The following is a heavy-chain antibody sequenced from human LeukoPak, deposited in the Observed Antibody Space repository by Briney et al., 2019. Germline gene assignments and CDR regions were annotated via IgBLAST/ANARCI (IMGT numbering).Heavy chain of an antibody. D-gene: IGHD3-22*01. Sequence: ASVKVSCKASGGTFSSYAISWVRQAPGQGLEWMEGIIPIFGTANYAQKFQGRVTITADESTSTAYTELSSLRSEDTAVYYCARTLITMIVGTAEYFQHWGQGTLVTVSS. CDR3: ARTLITMIVGTAEYFQH. CDR2: IIPIFGTA. CDR1: GGTFSSYA. J-gene: IGHJ1*01. V-gene: IGHV1-69*13.